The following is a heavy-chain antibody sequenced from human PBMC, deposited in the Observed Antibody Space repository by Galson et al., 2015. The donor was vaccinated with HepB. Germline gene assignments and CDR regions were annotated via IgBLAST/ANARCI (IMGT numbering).Heavy chain of an antibody. V-gene: IGHV1-69*04. CDR3: AREWQTLLGYCSGGSCYSVAFDI. J-gene: IGHJ3*02. CDR2: IIPILGIA. D-gene: IGHD2-15*01. Sequence: SVKVSCKASGGTFSSYTISWVRQAPGQGLEWMGRIIPILGIANYAQRFQGRVTITADKSTSTAYMELSSLRSEDTAVYYCAREWQTLLGYCSGGSCYSVAFDIWGQGTMVTVSS. CDR1: GGTFSSYT.